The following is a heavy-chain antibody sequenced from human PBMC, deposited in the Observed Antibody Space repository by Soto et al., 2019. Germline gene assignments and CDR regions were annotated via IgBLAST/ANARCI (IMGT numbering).Heavy chain of an antibody. CDR3: AKDLRVYSSGWTNYYYYYGMDV. CDR2: IYSGGST. D-gene: IGHD6-19*01. J-gene: IGHJ6*02. Sequence: EVQLVETGGGLIQPGGSLRLSCAASGFTVSSNYMSWVRQAPGKGLEWVSVIYSGGSTYYADSVKGRFTISRDNSKNTLYLQMNSLRAEDTAVYYCAKDLRVYSSGWTNYYYYYGMDVWGQGTTVTVSS. CDR1: GFTVSSNY. V-gene: IGHV3-53*02.